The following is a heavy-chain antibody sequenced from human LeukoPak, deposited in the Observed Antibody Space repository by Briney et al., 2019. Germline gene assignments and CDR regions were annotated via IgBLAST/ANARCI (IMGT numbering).Heavy chain of an antibody. CDR3: ATLYYDYVWGSYRPGDYWFDP. Sequence: GGSLRLSCAASGFTFSSYEMNWVRQAPGKGLEWVSYISSSGSTIYYADSVKGRFTISRDNAKNSLYLQMNSLRAEDTAVYYCATLYYDYVWGSYRPGDYWFDPWGQGTLVTVSS. J-gene: IGHJ5*02. CDR1: GFTFSSYE. D-gene: IGHD3-16*02. CDR2: ISSSGSTI. V-gene: IGHV3-48*03.